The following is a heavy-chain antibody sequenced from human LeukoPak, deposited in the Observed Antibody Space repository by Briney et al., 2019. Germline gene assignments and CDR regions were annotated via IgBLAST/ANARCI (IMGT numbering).Heavy chain of an antibody. CDR1: GFTFSSYS. V-gene: IGHV3-21*01. D-gene: IGHD4-17*01. J-gene: IGHJ4*02. CDR2: IRSSSSYI. Sequence: PGGSLRLSCAASGFTFSSYSMNWVRQAPGKGLGWVSFIRSSSSYIYYADSVKGRFTISRDNAKNSLYLQMNSLRVEDTAVYYCARIAFYGDYCDYWGQGTLVTVSS. CDR3: ARIAFYGDYCDY.